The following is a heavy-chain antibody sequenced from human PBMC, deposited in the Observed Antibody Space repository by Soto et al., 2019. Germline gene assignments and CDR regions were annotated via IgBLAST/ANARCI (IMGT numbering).Heavy chain of an antibody. CDR2: INPATGAA. Sequence: QLHLVQSGAVVKKPGASVTVSCSASGYPVTAYYMHWVRQAPGRGLEWMGGINPATGAAKYTQTFQGRVTMPRDPATGTVFMELGGLTSGDPAVFYFARGGGVGVAGSAAFDMWGQGTLVTVSS. V-gene: IGHV1-2*02. CDR3: ARGGGVGVAGSAAFDM. CDR1: GYPVTAYY. D-gene: IGHD3-3*01. J-gene: IGHJ3*02.